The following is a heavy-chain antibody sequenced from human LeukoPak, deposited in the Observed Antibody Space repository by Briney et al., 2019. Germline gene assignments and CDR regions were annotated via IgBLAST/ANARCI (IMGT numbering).Heavy chain of an antibody. Sequence: GESLKISCKGSGYSFTSYWIGWARQMPGKGLEWMGIIYPGDSDTRYSPSFQGQVTISADKSISTAYLQWSSLKASDTAMYYCAISYSSSWDAFDIWGQGTMVTVSS. J-gene: IGHJ3*02. D-gene: IGHD6-13*01. CDR2: IYPGDSDT. V-gene: IGHV5-51*01. CDR3: AISYSSSWDAFDI. CDR1: GYSFTSYW.